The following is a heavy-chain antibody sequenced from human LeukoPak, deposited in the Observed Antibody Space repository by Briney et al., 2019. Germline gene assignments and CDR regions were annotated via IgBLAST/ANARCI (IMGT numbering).Heavy chain of an antibody. CDR3: ARDGPQGVVVPAAINYYYYYMDV. D-gene: IGHD2-2*02. CDR1: GYTFTGYY. CDR2: INPNSGGT. Sequence: GASVKVSCKASGYTFTGYYMHWVRQAPGQGLEWMGWINPNSGGTNYAQKFQGRVTMTRDTSISTAYMELSRLRSDDTAVYYCARDGPQGVVVPAAINYYYYYMDVWGKGTTVTVSS. J-gene: IGHJ6*03. V-gene: IGHV1-2*02.